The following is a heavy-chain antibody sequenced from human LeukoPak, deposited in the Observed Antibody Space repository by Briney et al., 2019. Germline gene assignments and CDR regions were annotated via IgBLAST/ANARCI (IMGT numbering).Heavy chain of an antibody. Sequence: PGESLTLSCAASGFTFSKYWMLWVRQAPGKGLERVSRINTDGTVTTYADCVKGRFTVSRDNADNTMFLQMNSVRDEDTAVYYCATKQWLAPPPDSWGQGTPVTVSS. D-gene: IGHD6-19*01. CDR3: ATKQWLAPPPDS. CDR2: INTDGTVT. J-gene: IGHJ4*02. V-gene: IGHV3-74*01. CDR1: GFTFSKYW.